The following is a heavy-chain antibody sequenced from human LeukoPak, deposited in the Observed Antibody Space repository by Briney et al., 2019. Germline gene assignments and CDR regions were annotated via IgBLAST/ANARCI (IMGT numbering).Heavy chain of an antibody. D-gene: IGHD1-26*01. CDR3: AREGGNYRFDY. CDR1: GYSISSGYY. J-gene: IGHJ4*02. Sequence: PSETLSLTCTVSGYSISSGYYWGWIRQPPGKGLEWIGSIHYSGNTYYNPSLKSRVTISVDTSKNQFSLKLNSVTAADTAVYYCAREGGNYRFDYWGQGALVTVSS. CDR2: IHYSGNT. V-gene: IGHV4-38-2*02.